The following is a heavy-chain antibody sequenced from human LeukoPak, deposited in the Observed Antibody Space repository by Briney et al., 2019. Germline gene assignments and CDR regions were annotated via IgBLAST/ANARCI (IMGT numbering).Heavy chain of an antibody. Sequence: SVKVSCKSSGGTFSSYAISWVRQAPGQGLEWMGRIIAILGIANYAQKFQGRVTITADKSTSTAYMELSSLRSEDTAVYYCARSGGYCRGGSCPNWFHPWGQGTLVTVLS. CDR1: GGTFSSYA. D-gene: IGHD2-15*01. J-gene: IGHJ5*02. V-gene: IGHV1-69*04. CDR2: IIAILGIA. CDR3: ARSGGYCRGGSCPNWFHP.